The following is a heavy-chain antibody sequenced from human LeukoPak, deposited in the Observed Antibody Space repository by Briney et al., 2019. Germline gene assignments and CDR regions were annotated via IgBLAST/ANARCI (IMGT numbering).Heavy chain of an antibody. V-gene: IGHV3-66*01. J-gene: IGHJ6*03. D-gene: IGHD6-19*01. CDR1: GFTVSSNY. CDR2: IYSGGST. CDR3: ARTSSGWYHRGPDYYYYYMDV. Sequence: PGGSLRLSCAASGFTVSSNYMSWVRQAPGKGLEWVSVIYSGGSTYYADSVKGRFTISRDNSKNTLYLQMNSLRAEDTAVYYCARTSSGWYHRGPDYYYYYMDVWGKGTTVTVS.